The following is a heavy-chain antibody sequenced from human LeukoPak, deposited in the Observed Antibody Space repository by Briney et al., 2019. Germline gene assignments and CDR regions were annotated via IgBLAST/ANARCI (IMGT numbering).Heavy chain of an antibody. CDR2: INPNSGGT. D-gene: IGHD3-10*01. CDR3: ARDRHGSGSDKNWFDP. Sequence: ASVKVSCKASGYTFTDHYIYWVRQAPGQGLEWMGWINPNSGGTNSAQKFQGRVTLTRDTSISTAYMELRSLRSDDTAVYYCARDRHGSGSDKNWFDPWGQGTLVTVSS. J-gene: IGHJ5*02. V-gene: IGHV1-2*02. CDR1: GYTFTDHY.